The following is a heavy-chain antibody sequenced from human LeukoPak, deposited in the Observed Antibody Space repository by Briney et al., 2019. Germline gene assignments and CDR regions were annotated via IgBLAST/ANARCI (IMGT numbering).Heavy chain of an antibody. V-gene: IGHV1-69*13. D-gene: IGHD6-13*01. CDR1: GGTFSSYA. Sequence: ASVKVSCKASGGTFSSYAISWVRQAPGQGREWMGGIIPIFGTANYAQKFQGRVTITADESTSTAYMELSSLRSEDTAVYYCARRSSSSWYSGWFDPWGQGTLVTVSS. CDR3: ARRSSSSWYSGWFDP. CDR2: IIPIFGTA. J-gene: IGHJ5*02.